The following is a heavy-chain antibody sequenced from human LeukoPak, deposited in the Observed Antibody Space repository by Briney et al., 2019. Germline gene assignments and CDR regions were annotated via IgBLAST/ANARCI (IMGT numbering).Heavy chain of an antibody. CDR2: INSDGSST. CDR1: GFTFDDYA. J-gene: IGHJ4*02. V-gene: IGHV3-74*01. Sequence: GGSLRLSCAASGFTFDDYAMHWVRQAPGKGLVWVSRINSDGSSTTYADSVKGRFTISRDNAKNTLYLQMNSLRAEDTAVYYCARSLYSEGYLIDYWGQGTLVTVSS. D-gene: IGHD1-26*01. CDR3: ARSLYSEGYLIDY.